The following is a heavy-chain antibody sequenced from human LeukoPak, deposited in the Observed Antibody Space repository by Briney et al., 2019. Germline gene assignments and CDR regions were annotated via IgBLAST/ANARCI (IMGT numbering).Heavy chain of an antibody. V-gene: IGHV1-18*04. CDR2: ISAYNGNT. Sequence: GASVKVSCKASGYTFTGYYMHWVRQAPGQGLEWMGWISAYNGNTNYAQKLQGRVTMTTDTSTRTSFMELRSLRSDDTAVYYCARNRDIYGAVIYYKNWFDPWGEGTLVTVSS. J-gene: IGHJ5*02. CDR3: ARNRDIYGAVIYYKNWFDP. D-gene: IGHD3-10*01. CDR1: GYTFTGYY.